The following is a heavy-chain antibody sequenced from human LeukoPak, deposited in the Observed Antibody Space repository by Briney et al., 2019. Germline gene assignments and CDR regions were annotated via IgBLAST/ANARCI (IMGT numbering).Heavy chain of an antibody. J-gene: IGHJ5*02. Sequence: SETLSLTCAVYGGSFSGYYWSWIRQPPGKGLEWIGEINHSGSTNYNPSLKSRVTISVDTSKNQFSLKLSSVTAADTAVYYCARGQGQQLVRRPNWFDPWGQGTLVTAPS. CDR3: ARGQGQQLVRRPNWFDP. CDR1: GGSFSGYY. D-gene: IGHD6-13*01. V-gene: IGHV4-34*01. CDR2: INHSGST.